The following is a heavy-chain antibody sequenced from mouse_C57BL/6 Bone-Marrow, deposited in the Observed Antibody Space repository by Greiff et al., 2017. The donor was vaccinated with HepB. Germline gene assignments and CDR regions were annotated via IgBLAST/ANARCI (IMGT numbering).Heavy chain of an antibody. V-gene: IGHV14-4*01. CDR2: IDPENGDT. Sequence: EVKLQESGAELVRPGASVKLSCTASGFNIKDDYMHWVKQRPEQGLEWIGWIDPENGDTEYASKFQGKATITADTSSNTAYLQLSSLTSEDTAVYYCTPSGYYMDYWGQGTSVTVSS. CDR1: GFNIKDDY. J-gene: IGHJ4*01. CDR3: TPSGYYMDY. D-gene: IGHD2-3*01.